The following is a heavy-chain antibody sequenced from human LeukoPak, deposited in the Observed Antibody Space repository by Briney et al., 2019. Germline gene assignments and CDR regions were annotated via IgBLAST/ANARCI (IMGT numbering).Heavy chain of an antibody. J-gene: IGHJ5*02. CDR2: IYYSGST. D-gene: IGHD6-19*01. Sequence: PSETLSLTCTVSGGSISSYYWSWIRQPPGKGQEWIGYIYYSGSTNYNPSLKSRVTISVDTSKNQFSLKLSSVTAADTAVYYCAREGPIAVAGYWFDPWGQGTLVTVSS. CDR3: AREGPIAVAGYWFDP. CDR1: GGSISSYY. V-gene: IGHV4-59*01.